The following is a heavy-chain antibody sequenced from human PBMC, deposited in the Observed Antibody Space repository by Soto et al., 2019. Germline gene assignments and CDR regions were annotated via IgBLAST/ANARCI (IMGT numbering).Heavy chain of an antibody. CDR1: GGSISGYF. CDR3: ASGGNWFDP. V-gene: IGHV4-59*01. Sequence: SETLSLTCTVSGGSISGYFWSWIRQPPGKGLEWIGHIHYSGSTSYTPSLKSRVTMSVDTSKNQFSLKLSSVTAADTAVYYCASGGNWFDPWGQGVLVIVSS. J-gene: IGHJ5*02. CDR2: IHYSGST. D-gene: IGHD3-16*01.